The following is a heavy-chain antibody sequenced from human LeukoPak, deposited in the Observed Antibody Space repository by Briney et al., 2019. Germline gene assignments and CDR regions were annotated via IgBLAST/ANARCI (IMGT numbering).Heavy chain of an antibody. CDR3: ARSPGEWLPWN. CDR1: GGSISSYF. Sequence: PSETLSLTCTVSGGSISSYFWSWIRQPPGKGLEWIGYIYNSGSTNYNPSLKSRVTISVDTSKNQFSLKLRSVTAADTAVYYCARSPGEWLPWNWGQGTLVTVSS. V-gene: IGHV4-59*01. CDR2: IYNSGST. D-gene: IGHD5-12*01. J-gene: IGHJ4*02.